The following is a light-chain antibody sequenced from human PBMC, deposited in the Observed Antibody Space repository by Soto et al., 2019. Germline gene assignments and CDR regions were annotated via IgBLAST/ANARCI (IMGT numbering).Light chain of an antibody. CDR2: DAS. CDR1: QGISSA. Sequence: AIQLTQSASSLSASVGDRVTITCRASQGISSALAWYQQKPGKAPKLLIYDASSLESGVPSRFSGSGSGTDFTLTISSLQPEDFATYYCQQFNSYFTFGQGTRLEIK. V-gene: IGKV1-13*02. CDR3: QQFNSYFT. J-gene: IGKJ5*01.